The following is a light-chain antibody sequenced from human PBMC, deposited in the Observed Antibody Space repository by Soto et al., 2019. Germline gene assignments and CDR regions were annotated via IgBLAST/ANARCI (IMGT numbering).Light chain of an antibody. CDR1: SSDVGSYNL. CDR2: EGT. Sequence: QAALTQPASVSAAPGQSITIPCTGTSSDVGSYNLVSWFQQHPGKAPKLLIYEGTKRPSGLSDRFSGSKSGTTASLTISGLQAEDEAHYYCYSYAGENSYVFGTGTKVTVL. CDR3: YSYAGENSYV. V-gene: IGLV2-23*01. J-gene: IGLJ1*01.